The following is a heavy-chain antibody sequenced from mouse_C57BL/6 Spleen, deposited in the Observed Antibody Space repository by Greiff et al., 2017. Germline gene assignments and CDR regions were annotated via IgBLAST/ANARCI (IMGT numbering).Heavy chain of an antibody. CDR1: GFTFSSYA. D-gene: IGHD1-1*01. Sequence: EVQVVESGGGLVKPGGSLKLSCAASGFTFSSYAMSWVRQTPEKRLEWVATISDGGSYTYYPDNVKGRFTISRDNAKNNLYLQMSHLKSEDTAMYYCARDHYSSFFYFDYWGQGTTLTVSS. J-gene: IGHJ2*01. V-gene: IGHV5-4*01. CDR2: ISDGGSYT. CDR3: ARDHYSSFFYFDY.